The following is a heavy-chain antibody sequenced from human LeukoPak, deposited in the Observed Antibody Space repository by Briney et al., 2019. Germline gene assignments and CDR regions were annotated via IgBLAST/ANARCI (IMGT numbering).Heavy chain of an antibody. J-gene: IGHJ5*02. Sequence: GASVKVSCKASGYTFTGYYMHWVQQAPGQGLEWMGRINPNSGGTNYAKNFQGRVTTTRDTSISTAYMELSRLRSDDTAVYYCARDIAAAGDRWGQGTLVTVSS. CDR3: ARDIAAAGDR. CDR2: INPNSGGT. D-gene: IGHD6-13*01. CDR1: GYTFTGYY. V-gene: IGHV1-2*06.